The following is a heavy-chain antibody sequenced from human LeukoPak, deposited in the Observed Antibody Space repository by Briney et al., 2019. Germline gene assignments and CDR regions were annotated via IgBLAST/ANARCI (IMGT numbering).Heavy chain of an antibody. D-gene: IGHD3-10*01. J-gene: IGHJ5*02. Sequence: SVTVSCKASGGTFISYAISWVRQAPGQGLEWMGGIIPIFGTANYAQKFQGRVTITADESTSTAYMELSSLRSEDTAVYYCARTMVRGVIILNWFDPWGQGTLVTVSS. CDR2: IIPIFGTA. V-gene: IGHV1-69*13. CDR1: GGTFISYA. CDR3: ARTMVRGVIILNWFDP.